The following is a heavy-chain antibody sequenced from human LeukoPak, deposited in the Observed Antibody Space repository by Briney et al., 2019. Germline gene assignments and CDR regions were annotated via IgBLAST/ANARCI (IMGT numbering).Heavy chain of an antibody. CDR3: VQDCAQPCWLMGS. CDR2: IRATGDIT. J-gene: IGHJ5*02. D-gene: IGHD6-19*01. V-gene: IGHV3-23*01. CDR1: GFTFNTYA. Sequence: GGPLRLSCAASGFTFNTYAMSWVRQAPGKGLEWVSAIRATGDITYYAESVKGRFTISRDNFKNTVLLQMNTLRAEDTAIYYCVQDCAQPCWLMGSWGQGTLVTVSS.